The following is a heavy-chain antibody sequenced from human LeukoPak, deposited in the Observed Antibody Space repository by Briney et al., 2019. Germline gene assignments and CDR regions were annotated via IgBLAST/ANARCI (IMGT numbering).Heavy chain of an antibody. CDR3: TRETSEKYSSSPALDY. V-gene: IGHV3-49*03. D-gene: IGHD6-13*01. CDR1: GFTFGDYA. CDR2: IRSKAYGGTT. J-gene: IGHJ4*02. Sequence: PGGSLRLSCTASGFTFGDYAMSWFRQAPGKGLEWVGFIRSKAYGGTTEYAASVKGRFTISRDDSKSIACLQMNSLKTEDTAVYYCTRETSEKYSSSPALDYWGQGTLVTVSS.